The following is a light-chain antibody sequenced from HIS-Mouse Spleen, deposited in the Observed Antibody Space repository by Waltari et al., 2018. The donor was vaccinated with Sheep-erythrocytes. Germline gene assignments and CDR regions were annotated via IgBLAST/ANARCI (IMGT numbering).Light chain of an antibody. J-gene: IGLJ3*02. CDR2: EGS. CDR3: CSYAGSSTPWV. V-gene: IGLV2-23*01. Sequence: QSALTQPASVSGSPGQLITISCTGTSSDVGSYNLVSWYQQHPGKAPKLMIYEGSKRPSRVANRFSGSQSGNAASLTISGLQAEDEADYYCCSYAGSSTPWVFGGGTKLTVL. CDR1: SSDVGSYNL.